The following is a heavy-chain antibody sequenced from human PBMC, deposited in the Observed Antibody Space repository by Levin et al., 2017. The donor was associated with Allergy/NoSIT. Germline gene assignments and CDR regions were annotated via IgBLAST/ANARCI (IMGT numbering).Heavy chain of an antibody. V-gene: IGHV5-51*01. CDR3: ARRGTRDYYYYMDV. D-gene: IGHD1-1*01. CDR2: IYPGDSDT. J-gene: IGHJ6*03. CDR1: GYSFTSYW. Sequence: PGGSLRLSCQGSGYSFTSYWIGWVRQMPGKCLEWMGIIYPGDSDTRYSPSFQGQVTISADKSISTAYLQWSSLKASDTAIYYCARRGTRDYYYYMDVWGKGTTVTVSS.